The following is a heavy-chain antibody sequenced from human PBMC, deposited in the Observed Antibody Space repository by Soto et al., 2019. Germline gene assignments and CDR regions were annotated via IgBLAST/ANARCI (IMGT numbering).Heavy chain of an antibody. J-gene: IGHJ4*02. CDR1: GFTFSNAW. Sequence: GGSLRLSCAASGFTFSNAWMSWVRQAPGKGLEWVGRIKSKTDGGTTDYAAPVKGRFTISRDDSKNTLYLQMNSLKTEDTAVYYGTTDLPVWFGEFGYWGQGTLVTVSS. CDR3: TTDLPVWFGEFGY. D-gene: IGHD3-10*01. V-gene: IGHV3-15*01. CDR2: IKSKTDGGTT.